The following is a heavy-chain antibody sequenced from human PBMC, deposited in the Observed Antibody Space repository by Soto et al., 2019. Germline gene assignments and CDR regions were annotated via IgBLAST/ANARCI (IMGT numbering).Heavy chain of an antibody. V-gene: IGHV3-7*05. J-gene: IGHJ5*02. CDR2: IKQDGSEK. CDR3: ARDRLIAARPDNWFDP. Sequence: EVQLVESGGGLVQPGGSLRLSCAASGFTFSSYWMSWVRQAPGKGLEGVANIKQDGSEKYYVDSVKGRFTISRDNAKNSLYLQMNSLRAEDTAVYYCARDRLIAARPDNWFDPWGQGTLVTVSS. CDR1: GFTFSSYW. D-gene: IGHD6-6*01.